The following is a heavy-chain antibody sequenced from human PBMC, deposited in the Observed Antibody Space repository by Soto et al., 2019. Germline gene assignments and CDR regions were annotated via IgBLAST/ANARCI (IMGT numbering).Heavy chain of an antibody. CDR3: ARGPYYDLIWNYYYMDV. D-gene: IGHD3-16*01. V-gene: IGHV4-59*08. J-gene: IGHJ6*03. CDR2: MYYSGST. Sequence: QVQLQESGPGLVKPSETLSLSCSVSGGSISGHYWSWVRQTPGKGLEWIGYMYYSGSTNYNPSLKSRVTISVDTSKNHFSLRLTSVTAAVTAVYYCARGPYYDLIWNYYYMDVWGKGTTVTVSS. CDR1: GGSISGHY.